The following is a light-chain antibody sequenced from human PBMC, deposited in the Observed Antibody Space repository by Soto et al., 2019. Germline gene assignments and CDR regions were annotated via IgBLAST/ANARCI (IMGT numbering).Light chain of an antibody. CDR2: DAS. V-gene: IGKV3-11*01. CDR3: KKRFNWRLT. J-gene: IGKJ4*01. CDR1: QSVSSY. Sequence: EKEMTQSPATMSVSPGDRATLSCRASQSVSSYLAWYQQKPGQAPRLLIYDASNRATGIPARFSGRGSGTGLTLTISSLEPEEFAVYDCKKRFNWRLTFGGGTKVDIK.